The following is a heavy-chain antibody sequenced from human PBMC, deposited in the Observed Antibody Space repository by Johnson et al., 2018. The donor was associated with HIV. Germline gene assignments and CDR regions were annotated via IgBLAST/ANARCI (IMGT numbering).Heavy chain of an antibody. CDR1: GFTVSSNY. CDR3: ARESSDVGDFDI. D-gene: IGHD3-10*02. Sequence: VQLVESGGGLIQPGGSLRLSCAASGFTVSSNYMSWVRQAPGKGLEWGSVIYSGGSTYYADSVKGRFTISRDNAENSLFLQMDSLRAEDTAVYYCARESSDVGDFDIWGHGTMVTVSS. V-gene: IGHV3-53*01. CDR2: IYSGGST. J-gene: IGHJ3*02.